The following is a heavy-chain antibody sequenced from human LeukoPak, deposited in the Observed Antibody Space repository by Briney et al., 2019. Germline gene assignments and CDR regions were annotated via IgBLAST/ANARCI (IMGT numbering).Heavy chain of an antibody. CDR3: ARDHEGPYYYDSSGYLHY. CDR2: IIPILGIA. J-gene: IGHJ4*02. D-gene: IGHD3-22*01. Sequence: GASVKVSCKASGYTFTGYYMHWVRQAPGQGLEWMGRIIPILGIANYAQKFQGRVTITADKSTSTAYMELSSLRSEDTAVYYCARDHEGPYYYDSSGYLHYWGQGTLVTVSS. CDR1: GYTFTGYY. V-gene: IGHV1-69*04.